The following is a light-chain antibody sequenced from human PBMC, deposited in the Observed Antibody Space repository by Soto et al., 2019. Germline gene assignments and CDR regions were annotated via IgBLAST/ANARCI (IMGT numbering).Light chain of an antibody. CDR2: DVT. V-gene: IGLV2-8*01. J-gene: IGLJ3*02. Sequence: QSVLTQPPSASGSPGQSVTISCTGTSSDVGTHGYVSWYQQHAGKAPKLMIYDVTKRPSGVPDRFSGSKSANTASLPVSGLQAEAEAAYYCMCYACGNNWVFGGGTKLTVL. CDR3: MCYACGNNWV. CDR1: SSDVGTHGY.